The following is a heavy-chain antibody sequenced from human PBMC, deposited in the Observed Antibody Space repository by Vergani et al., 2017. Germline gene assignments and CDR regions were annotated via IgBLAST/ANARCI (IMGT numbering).Heavy chain of an antibody. CDR2: INPSGGHT. D-gene: IGHD3-9*01. CDR1: GYTFSNYY. CDR3: SSGDYGILTGYRY. V-gene: IGHV1-46*03. J-gene: IGHJ4*02. Sequence: QVQVVQSGAEVKKSGASVKVSCKTSGYTFSNYYMHWVRQAPGQGLEWMGIINPSGGHTNYAQKFQGRVTMTRDTSTSTVYIELSSLRSEDTAIYYWSSGDYGILTGYRYWGQGTLVTVSA.